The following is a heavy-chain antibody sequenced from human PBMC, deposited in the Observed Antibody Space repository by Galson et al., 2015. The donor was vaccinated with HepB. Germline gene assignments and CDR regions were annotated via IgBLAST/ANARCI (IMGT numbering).Heavy chain of an antibody. V-gene: IGHV3-30*18. CDR3: AKLSADKQLWNPFDC. D-gene: IGHD5-18*01. CDR2: ISYDGSNK. J-gene: IGHJ4*02. CDR1: GFSFSNYG. Sequence: SLRLSCAASGFSFSNYGMHWVRQAPGEGLEWVAVISYDGSNKYYTDSVKGRFIISRDNSRNTLYLQMNSLRPEDTAVYYCAKLSADKQLWNPFDCWGQGAMSAVSS.